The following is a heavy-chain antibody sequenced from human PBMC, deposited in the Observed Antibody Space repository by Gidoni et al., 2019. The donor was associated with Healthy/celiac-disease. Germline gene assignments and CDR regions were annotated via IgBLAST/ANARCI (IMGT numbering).Heavy chain of an antibody. CDR3: ARHSRGGYYPNYYFDY. Sequence: QLQLQESGPGLVKPSETLSLTCTVSGGSLSSSSYYWGWIRQPPGKGREWIGIIYYSGSTYYNPSLKSRVTISVDTSKNQFSLKLSSVTAADTAVYYCARHSRGGYYPNYYFDYWGQGTLVTVSS. V-gene: IGHV4-39*01. D-gene: IGHD3-22*01. J-gene: IGHJ4*02. CDR1: GGSLSSSSYY. CDR2: IYYSGST.